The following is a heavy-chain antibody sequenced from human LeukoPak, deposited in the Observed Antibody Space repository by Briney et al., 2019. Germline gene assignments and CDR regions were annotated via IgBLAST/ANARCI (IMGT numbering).Heavy chain of an antibody. J-gene: IGHJ4*02. V-gene: IGHV3-53*01. D-gene: IGHD3-16*01. Sequence: GGSLRLSCAASGFTVSSNYMSWVRQAPGKGLEWVSVIYSGGSTYYADSVKGRFTISRDNSKNTLYLQMNSLRAEDTAVYYCAKAILGGEGLPYYFDYWGQGTLVTVSS. CDR2: IYSGGST. CDR1: GFTVSSNY. CDR3: AKAILGGEGLPYYFDY.